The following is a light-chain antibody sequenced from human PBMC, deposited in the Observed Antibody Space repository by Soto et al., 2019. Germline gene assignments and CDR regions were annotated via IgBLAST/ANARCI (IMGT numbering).Light chain of an antibody. Sequence: EIVLTQSPGTLSLSPGDRATLSCRASQSVSNYYLAWYQQKPGQAPRLLIYDTSTRATGIPDRFIGSGSGTDFTLTSSRLEPEDFAVYYCQHYGSPRTFGQGTKVEIK. J-gene: IGKJ1*01. CDR2: DTS. CDR3: QHYGSPRT. CDR1: QSVSNYY. V-gene: IGKV3-20*01.